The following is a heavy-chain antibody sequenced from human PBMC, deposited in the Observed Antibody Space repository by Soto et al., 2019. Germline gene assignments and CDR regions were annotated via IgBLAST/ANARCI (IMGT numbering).Heavy chain of an antibody. V-gene: IGHV1-46*01. CDR1: GYTFTSYY. Sequence: GASVKVSCKASGYTFTSYYMHWVRQAPGQGLEWMGIINPSGGSTSYAQKFQGRVTMTRDTSTSTVYMELSSLRSEDTAVYYCARVPAVDYYYYGMDVWGQGTTVTVSS. D-gene: IGHD2-2*01. CDR3: ARVPAVDYYYYGMDV. J-gene: IGHJ6*02. CDR2: INPSGGST.